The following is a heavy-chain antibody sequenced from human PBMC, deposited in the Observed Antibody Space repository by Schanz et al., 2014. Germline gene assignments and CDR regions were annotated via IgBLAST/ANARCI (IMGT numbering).Heavy chain of an antibody. Sequence: EVQLVESGGGLVKPGGSLRLSCEASDFTFSSYKMNWVRQAPGKGLEWVSSISSSGSYIHYADSVKGRFTISRDNAKNTLYLQMNSLRAEDTAVYYCASPSGYSDYGTYFDFWGQGTLVTVSS. D-gene: IGHD5-12*01. CDR3: ASPSGYSDYGTYFDF. CDR2: ISSSGSYI. J-gene: IGHJ4*02. CDR1: DFTFSSYK. V-gene: IGHV3-21*01.